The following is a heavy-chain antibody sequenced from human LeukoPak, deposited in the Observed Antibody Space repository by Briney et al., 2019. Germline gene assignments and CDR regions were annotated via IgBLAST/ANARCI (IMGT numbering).Heavy chain of an antibody. D-gene: IGHD5-18*01. J-gene: IGHJ4*02. CDR1: GFTVSSNY. CDR2: IYSGGST. CDR3: ARAGGYSYGFDY. Sequence: GGSLRLSCAASGFTVSSNYMSWVRQAPGKGLEWVSVIYSGGSTYYADSVKGRFTISRDNSKNTLYLQMNSLRAEDTVVYYCARAGGYSYGFDYWGQGTLVTVSS. V-gene: IGHV3-53*01.